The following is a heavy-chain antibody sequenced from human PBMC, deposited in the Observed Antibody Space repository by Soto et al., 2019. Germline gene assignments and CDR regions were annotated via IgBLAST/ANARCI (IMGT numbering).Heavy chain of an antibody. CDR1: GYTFTCYD. V-gene: IGHV1-8*01. J-gene: IGHJ6*03. CDR3: ARGGRSLEWLLSGYYYYMDV. CDR2: MNPNSGNT. D-gene: IGHD3-3*01. Sequence: GASVKVSCKASGYTFTCYDINWVRQATGQRLEGMGWMNPNSGNTGYAQKFQGRVTMTRNTSISTAYMELSSLRSEDTAVYYCARGGRSLEWLLSGYYYYMDVWGKGATVTVSS.